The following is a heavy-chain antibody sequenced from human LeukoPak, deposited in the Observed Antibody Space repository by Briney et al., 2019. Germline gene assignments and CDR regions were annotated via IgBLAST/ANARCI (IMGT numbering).Heavy chain of an antibody. CDR1: GYTFTSYD. J-gene: IGHJ4*02. Sequence: GASVKVSCKASGYTFTSYDINWVRQATGQGLEWMGWMNPNSGNTGYAQKFQGRVTITRNTSISTAYMELSSLRSEDTAVYYCARAERAGGSSSFDYWGQGTLVTVSS. D-gene: IGHD6-13*01. CDR3: ARAERAGGSSSFDY. V-gene: IGHV1-8*03. CDR2: MNPNSGNT.